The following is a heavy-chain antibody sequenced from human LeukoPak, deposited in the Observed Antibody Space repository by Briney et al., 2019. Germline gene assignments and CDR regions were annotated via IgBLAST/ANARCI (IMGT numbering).Heavy chain of an antibody. J-gene: IGHJ4*02. V-gene: IGHV4-61*01. CDR2: IYYSGNT. CDR1: VGSVSSCNYY. Sequence: SETLSLTCTVSVGSVSSCNYYWGWVRQSPGKGLEWNVYIYYSGNTKYNPSLKSRVTISVDTSKNQFSLKLSSVTAADTAVYYCAGAGGWYYFDYWGQGTLVTVSS. D-gene: IGHD6-19*01. CDR3: AGAGGWYYFDY.